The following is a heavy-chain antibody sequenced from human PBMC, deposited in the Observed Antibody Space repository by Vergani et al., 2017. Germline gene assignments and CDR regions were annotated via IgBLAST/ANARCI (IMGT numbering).Heavy chain of an antibody. CDR2: INPSGGST. J-gene: IGHJ3*02. CDR1: GYTFTSYY. CDR3: ARRGNWNPGPLGAFDI. D-gene: IGHD1-20*01. Sequence: QVQLVQSGAEVKKPGASVKVSCKASGYTFTSYYMHWVRQAPGQGLEWMGIINPSGGSTSYAQKFQGRVTMTRDKSNSTAYLQWSSLKASDTAMYYCARRGNWNPGPLGAFDIWGQGTMVTVSS. V-gene: IGHV1-46*01.